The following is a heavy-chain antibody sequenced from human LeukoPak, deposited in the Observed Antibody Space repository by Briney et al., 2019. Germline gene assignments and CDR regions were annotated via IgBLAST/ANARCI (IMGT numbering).Heavy chain of an antibody. V-gene: IGHV3-23*01. D-gene: IGHD1-26*01. CDR3: AKGSGSSAYDAYDV. CDR2: ISGSDGST. CDR1: GFTFSSNA. J-gene: IGHJ3*01. Sequence: LPGGSLRLSCAASGFTFSSNAMTWVRQAPGKGLEWVSGISGSDGSTYYADSVKGRFTISRDNSKNTLYLQMSSLRAEDTAVYYCAKGSGSSAYDAYDVWGQGTMVTVSS.